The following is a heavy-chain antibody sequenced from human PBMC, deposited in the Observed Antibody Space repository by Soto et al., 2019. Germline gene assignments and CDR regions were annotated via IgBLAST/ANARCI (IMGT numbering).Heavy chain of an antibody. J-gene: IGHJ6*04. Sequence: GESLKISCKGSGYSFTSYWIGWVRQMPGKGLEWMGIIYPGDSDTRYSPSFQGQVTISADKSISTAYLQWSSLKASDTAMYYCTRGRSRSHYYCSMDVWSKGTTVTVYS. CDR2: IYPGDSDT. CDR1: GYSFTSYW. V-gene: IGHV5-51*01. CDR3: TRGRSRSHYYCSMDV.